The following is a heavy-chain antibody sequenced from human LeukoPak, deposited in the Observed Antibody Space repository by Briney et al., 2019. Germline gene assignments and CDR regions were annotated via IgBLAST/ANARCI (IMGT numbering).Heavy chain of an antibody. CDR3: ARSSHTILPPA. J-gene: IGHJ5*02. CDR2: INPSSGGT. Sequence: GASVKVSCKASGYTFTGYYMHWVRQAPGQGLEWMGWINPSSGGTNYAQKFQGRVTMTRDTSISTAYMELSRLRSDDTAVYYCARSSHTILPPAWGQGTLVTVSS. D-gene: IGHD3-3*01. CDR1: GYTFTGYY. V-gene: IGHV1-2*02.